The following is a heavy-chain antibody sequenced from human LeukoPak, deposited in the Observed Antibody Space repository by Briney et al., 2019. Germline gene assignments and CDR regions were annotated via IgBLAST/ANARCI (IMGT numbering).Heavy chain of an antibody. J-gene: IGHJ5*02. Sequence: SETLSLTCAVYGGSFSGYYWSWIRQPPGKGLEWIGEINHSGSTNYNPSLKSRVTISVDTFKNQFSLKLSSVTAADTAVYYCARAAGYCSSTSCYTRGGASYNWFDPWGQGTLVTVSS. V-gene: IGHV4-34*01. CDR2: INHSGST. D-gene: IGHD2-2*02. CDR1: GGSFSGYY. CDR3: ARAAGYCSSTSCYTRGGASYNWFDP.